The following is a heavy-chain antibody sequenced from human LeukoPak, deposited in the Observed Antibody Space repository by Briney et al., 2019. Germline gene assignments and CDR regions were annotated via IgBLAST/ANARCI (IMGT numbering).Heavy chain of an antibody. CDR2: IYHSGST. CDR3: ARGVTMVRGPHKSYGMDV. D-gene: IGHD3-10*01. CDR1: GGSISSSNW. V-gene: IGHV4-4*02. J-gene: IGHJ6*02. Sequence: SETLSLTCAVSGGSISSSNWWSWVRQPPGKGLEWIGEIYHSGSTNYNPSLKSRVTISVDKSKNQFSLKLSSVTAADTAVYYCARGVTMVRGPHKSYGMDVWGQGTTVTVSS.